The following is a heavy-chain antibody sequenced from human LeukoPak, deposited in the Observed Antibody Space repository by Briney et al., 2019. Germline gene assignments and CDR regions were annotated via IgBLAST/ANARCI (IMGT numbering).Heavy chain of an antibody. CDR2: ISGSGGST. J-gene: IGHJ4*02. CDR1: GFTFSSYA. V-gene: IGHV3-23*01. CDR3: VRGDTSGWDFDS. Sequence: PGGSLRLSCAASGFTFSSYAMSWVRQAPGKGLGWVSAISGSGGSTYYADSVKGRFTISRDNSKNTLYLQMNSLRAEDTAVYYCVRGDTSGWDFDSWGQGTLVTVSS. D-gene: IGHD6-19*01.